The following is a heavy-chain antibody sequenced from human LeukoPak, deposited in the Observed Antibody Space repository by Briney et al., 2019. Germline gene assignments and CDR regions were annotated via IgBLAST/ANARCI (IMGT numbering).Heavy chain of an antibody. V-gene: IGHV3-15*01. Sequence: GGSLRLSCVGSGFTFTNAWMAWVRQTAGKGLEWVGRAKSKTDGGTTDYAAPVRGRFTISRDDSKNTVYLELNSLRTEDTAVYYCVFDSSFWGQGTLVTVSS. J-gene: IGHJ4*02. CDR3: VFDSSF. D-gene: IGHD3-22*01. CDR2: AKSKTDGGTT. CDR1: GFTFTNAW.